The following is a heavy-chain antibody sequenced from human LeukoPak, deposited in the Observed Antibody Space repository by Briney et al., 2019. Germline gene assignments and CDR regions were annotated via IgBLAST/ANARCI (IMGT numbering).Heavy chain of an antibody. V-gene: IGHV1-8*01. CDR1: GYTFTSYD. D-gene: IGHD6-19*01. Sequence: GASVKVSCKASGYTFTSYDINWVRQATGQGLEWMGWMNPNSGNTGYAQKFQGRVTMTRNTSISTAYMELSSLRSEDTAVYYCAGSYCSGYAYYYGMDVWGQGTTVTVSS. CDR2: MNPNSGNT. CDR3: AGSYCSGYAYYYGMDV. J-gene: IGHJ6*02.